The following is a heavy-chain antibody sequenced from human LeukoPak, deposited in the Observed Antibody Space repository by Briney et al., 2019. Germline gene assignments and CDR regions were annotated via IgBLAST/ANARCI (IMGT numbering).Heavy chain of an antibody. CDR1: GGSISSSSYY. J-gene: IGHJ4*02. Sequence: SETLSLTCTVSGGSISSSSYYWGWIRQPPGKGLEWIGSIYYSGSTYYSPSLKSRVTISVDTSKNQFSLKLSSVAAADTAVYYCARDYSLRGYCSGGSCYSGDYWGQGTLVTVSS. V-gene: IGHV4-39*07. CDR3: ARDYSLRGYCSGGSCYSGDY. CDR2: IYYSGST. D-gene: IGHD2-15*01.